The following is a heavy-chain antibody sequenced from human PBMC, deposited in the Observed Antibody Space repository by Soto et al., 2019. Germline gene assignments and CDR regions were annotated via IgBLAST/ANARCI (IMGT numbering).Heavy chain of an antibody. J-gene: IGHJ4*02. Sequence: GGSLRLSCASSGYSISTYWVILVRQAPGKGLEWVANVKQDGSEEYYVDSVKGRFTISRDNAKNSLYLQMNSLRAEDTAVYYCAALDTAMVKTAGYWGQGTLVTVSS. D-gene: IGHD5-18*01. V-gene: IGHV3-7*01. CDR1: GYSISTYW. CDR2: VKQDGSEE. CDR3: AALDTAMVKTAGY.